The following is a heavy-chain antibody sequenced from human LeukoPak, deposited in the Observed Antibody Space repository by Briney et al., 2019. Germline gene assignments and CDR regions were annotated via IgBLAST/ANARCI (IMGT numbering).Heavy chain of an antibody. CDR3: ARVTAPAASAFDF. CDR1: GFTVSSNY. V-gene: IGHV3-66*01. J-gene: IGHJ4*02. D-gene: IGHD2-2*01. CDR2: IYSGGST. Sequence: GGSLRLSCAASGFTVSSNYMSWVRQAPGKGLEWVSVIYSGGSTYYADSVKGRFTISRDNSKNTLYLQMNSLRAEDTAVYYCARVTAPAASAFDFWGQGTLVTVSS.